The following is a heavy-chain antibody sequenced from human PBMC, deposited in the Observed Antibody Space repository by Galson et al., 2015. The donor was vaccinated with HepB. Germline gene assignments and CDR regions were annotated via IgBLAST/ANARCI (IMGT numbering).Heavy chain of an antibody. CDR2: ISSSGGST. J-gene: IGHJ4*02. D-gene: IGHD2-15*01. V-gene: IGHV3-23*01. CDR3: AKARVVVAATAFDY. Sequence: SLRLSCAASGFTFSSYAMSWVRQAPGKGLEWVPAISSSGGSTYYADSVKGRFTISRDNSKNTLYLQMNSLRAEDTAVYYCAKARVVVAATAFDYWGQGTLVTVSS. CDR1: GFTFSSYA.